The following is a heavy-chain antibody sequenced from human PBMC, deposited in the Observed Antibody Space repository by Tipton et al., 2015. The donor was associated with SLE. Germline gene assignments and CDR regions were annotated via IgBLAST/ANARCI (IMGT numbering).Heavy chain of an antibody. Sequence: TLSLTCTVSGSSISTGFYWGWFRKPPGKGLGWFGHVCSSGDTNYNPSLESIVTIYRDTPNNQFSLKLNSVTAADTAIYYCATRYYDYIWGGSRKYFFDYWGQGALVTVSS. J-gene: IGHJ4*02. CDR1: GSSISTGFY. CDR3: ATRYYDYIWGGSRKYFFDY. D-gene: IGHD3-16*01. CDR2: VCSSGDT. V-gene: IGHV4-38-2*02.